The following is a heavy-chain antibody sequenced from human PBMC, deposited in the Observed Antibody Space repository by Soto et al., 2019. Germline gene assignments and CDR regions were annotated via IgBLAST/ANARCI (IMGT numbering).Heavy chain of an antibody. CDR3: ARGVGSSPPRY. D-gene: IGHD1-26*01. CDR2: IYASGSP. J-gene: IGHJ4*02. Sequence: SSETLSLTCTISGGSISVYYWSWVRQPPGHELEWVGYIYASGSPYYNTSLRSRVTISADTSKNQISLKLTSPTAADTAGNYGARGVGSSPPRYWGRGTLVTVSS. CDR1: GGSISVYY. V-gene: IGHV4-59*01.